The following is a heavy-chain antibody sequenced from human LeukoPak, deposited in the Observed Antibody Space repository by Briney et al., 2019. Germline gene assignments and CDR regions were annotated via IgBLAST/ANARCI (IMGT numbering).Heavy chain of an antibody. Sequence: PSQTLSLTCTVSGGSISSGSYYWSWIRQPAGKGLEWIGRIYTSGSTNYNPSLKSRVTISVDTSKNQFSLKLSSVTAADTAVYYCAREGVPYSSSWYKHWGQGTLVTVSS. CDR2: IYTSGST. D-gene: IGHD6-13*01. J-gene: IGHJ1*01. V-gene: IGHV4-61*02. CDR3: AREGVPYSSSWYKH. CDR1: GGSISSGSYY.